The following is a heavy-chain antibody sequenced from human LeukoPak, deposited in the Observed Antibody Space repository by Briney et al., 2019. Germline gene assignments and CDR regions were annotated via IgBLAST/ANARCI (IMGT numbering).Heavy chain of an antibody. CDR1: GFTFSSYA. V-gene: IGHV3-23*01. J-gene: IGHJ4*02. Sequence: GGSLRLSCAASGFTFSSYAMGWIRQAPGKGLEWVSAISGSGGSTYYADSVKGRFTISRDNSKNTLYLQMNSLRAEDTAVYYCAKNWELWLLYFDYWGQGTLVTVSS. D-gene: IGHD5-18*01. CDR3: AKNWELWLLYFDY. CDR2: ISGSGGST.